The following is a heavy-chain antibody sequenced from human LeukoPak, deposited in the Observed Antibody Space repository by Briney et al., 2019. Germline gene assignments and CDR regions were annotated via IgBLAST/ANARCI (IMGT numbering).Heavy chain of an antibody. V-gene: IGHV3-53*01. CDR3: ARGGHSHGCYYFDY. J-gene: IGHJ4*02. CDR2: IYSGGST. Sequence: PGGSLRLSCAASGFTFSSYGMHWVRQAPGKGLEWVSVIYSGGSTYYADSVKGRFTISRDNSKNTLYLQMNSLRAEDTAVYYCARGGHSHGCYYFDYWGQGTLVTVSS. D-gene: IGHD6-19*01. CDR1: GFTFSSYG.